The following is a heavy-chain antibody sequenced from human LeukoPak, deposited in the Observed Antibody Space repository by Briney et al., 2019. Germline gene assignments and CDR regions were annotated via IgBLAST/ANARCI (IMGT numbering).Heavy chain of an antibody. D-gene: IGHD5-18*01. CDR2: INQDGSET. V-gene: IGHV3-7*04. J-gene: IGHJ5*02. CDR1: GFTFSSYW. CDR3: VRAGYTYGFDL. Sequence: GESLRLSCAASGFTFSSYWMIWVRQGPGKRLDWVANINQDGSETYYVGSVEGRFTTSRDNAKHSLVLQMNSLRAEDTAVYYCVRAGYTYGFDLWGQGILVTVSS.